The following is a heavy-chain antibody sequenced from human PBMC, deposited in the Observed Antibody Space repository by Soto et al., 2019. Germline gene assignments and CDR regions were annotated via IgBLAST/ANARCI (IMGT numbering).Heavy chain of an antibody. D-gene: IGHD3-3*01. CDR2: INSDGSST. V-gene: IGHV3-74*01. CDR1: GFTFSSYW. Sequence: HPGGSLRLSCAASGFTFSSYWMHWVRQAPGKGLVWVSRINSDGSSTSYADSVKGRFTISRDNAKNTLYLQMNSLRAEDTAVYYCASYIRSPVYDFWSGYYVPSRYYYYGMDVWGQGTTVTAP. CDR3: ASYIRSPVYDFWSGYYVPSRYYYYGMDV. J-gene: IGHJ6*02.